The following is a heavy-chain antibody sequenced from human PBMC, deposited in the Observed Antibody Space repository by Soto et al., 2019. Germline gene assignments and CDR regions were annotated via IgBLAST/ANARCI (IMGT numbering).Heavy chain of an antibody. J-gene: IGHJ5*02. CDR1: GGSFSGYY. Sequence: SETLSLTCAVYGGSFSGYYWSWIRQPPGKGLEWIGEINHSGSTNYNPSLKSRVTISVDTSKNQFSLKLSSVTAADTAVYYCARGGLVYGGNRNNWFDPWGQGTLVTAPQ. CDR2: INHSGST. D-gene: IGHD4-17*01. CDR3: ARGGLVYGGNRNNWFDP. V-gene: IGHV4-34*01.